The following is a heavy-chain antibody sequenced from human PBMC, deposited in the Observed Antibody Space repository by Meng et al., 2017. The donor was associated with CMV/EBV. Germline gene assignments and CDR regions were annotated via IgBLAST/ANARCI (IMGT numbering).Heavy chain of an antibody. CDR1: GGSISSGDYY. D-gene: IGHD6-13*01. CDR2: IYYSGST. V-gene: IGHV4-30-4*08. Sequence: QGQRPRSGPGLVKASLILSLTCTVSGGSISSGDYYRSWIRQPAGKGLEWIGYIYYSGSTYYNPYHKMRVTISVDTSKNQFSLKLISVTAADTAVYYCARAQYSGSCDYWGQGTLVTVSS. J-gene: IGHJ4*02. CDR3: ARAQYSGSCDY.